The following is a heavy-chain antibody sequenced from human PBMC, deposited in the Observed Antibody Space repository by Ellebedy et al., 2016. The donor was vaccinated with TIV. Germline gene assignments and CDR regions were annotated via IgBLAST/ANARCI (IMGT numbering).Heavy chain of an antibody. CDR2: IRSRADSYAT. J-gene: IGHJ5*02. CDR3: ASQIIGTAGFDP. CDR1: KFTFSASP. D-gene: IGHD1-20*01. Sequence: GESLKISCAAAKFTFSASPVHWVRQASGKGLEWIGRIRSRADSYATSYSASVKGRFTISRDDSQNTAFLQMNSLKTEDTAVYYCASQIIGTAGFDPWGQGALVTVSS. V-gene: IGHV3-73*01.